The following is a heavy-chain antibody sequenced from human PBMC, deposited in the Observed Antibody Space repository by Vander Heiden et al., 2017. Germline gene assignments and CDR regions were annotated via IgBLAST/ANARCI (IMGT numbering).Heavy chain of an antibody. Sequence: QVQLVQSGAEVKKPGASVKVSCKASGYTFTSYGISWVRQAPGPGLEWMGWISAYNGNTNYAQKLQGRVTMTTDTSTSTAYMELRSLRSDDTAVYYCARDRGNYDFWSGYYTGYYYYGMDVWGQGTTVTVSS. V-gene: IGHV1-18*01. CDR1: GYTFTSYG. CDR3: ARDRGNYDFWSGYYTGYYYYGMDV. J-gene: IGHJ6*02. CDR2: ISAYNGNT. D-gene: IGHD3-3*01.